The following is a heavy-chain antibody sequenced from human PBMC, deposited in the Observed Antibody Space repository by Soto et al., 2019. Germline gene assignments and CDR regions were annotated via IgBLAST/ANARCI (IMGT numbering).Heavy chain of an antibody. J-gene: IGHJ4*02. CDR3: ARGVSDCSGGSCYLSHFDY. V-gene: IGHV1-3*01. D-gene: IGHD2-15*01. Sequence: ASVKVSCKASGYTFTSYAMHWVRQAPGQRLEWMGWINAGNGNTKYSQKFQGRVTITRDTSASTAYMELSSLRSEDTAVYYCARGVSDCSGGSCYLSHFDYWGQGTLVTVSS. CDR1: GYTFTSYA. CDR2: INAGNGNT.